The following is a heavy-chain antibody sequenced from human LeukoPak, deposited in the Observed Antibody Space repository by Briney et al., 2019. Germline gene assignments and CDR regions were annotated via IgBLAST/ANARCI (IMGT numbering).Heavy chain of an antibody. J-gene: IGHJ4*02. CDR1: GFTFNTYS. CDR2: IRYDGSNK. CDR3: AKNKYGSGSYYGLDY. V-gene: IGHV3-30*02. Sequence: QHGGSLRLSCAASGFTFNTYSMNWVRQAPGKGLEWVAFIRYDGSNKYYAASVKGRFTISRDNSKNTLYLQMNSLRAEDTAVYYCAKNKYGSGSYYGLDYWGQGTLVTVSS. D-gene: IGHD3-10*01.